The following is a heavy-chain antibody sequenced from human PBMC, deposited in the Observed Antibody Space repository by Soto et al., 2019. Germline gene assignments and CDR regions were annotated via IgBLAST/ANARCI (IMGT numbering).Heavy chain of an antibody. D-gene: IGHD6-19*01. CDR2: IYSGGST. J-gene: IGHJ4*02. V-gene: IGHV3-66*01. CDR3: ARSLEQWLVPLGY. Sequence: EVQLVESGGGLVQPGGSLRLSCAASGFTVSSNYMSWVRQAPGKGLEWVSVIYSGGSTYYADSVKGRFTISRDNSKNPLYLQMNSLRAEDTAVYYCARSLEQWLVPLGYWGQGTLVTVSS. CDR1: GFTVSSNY.